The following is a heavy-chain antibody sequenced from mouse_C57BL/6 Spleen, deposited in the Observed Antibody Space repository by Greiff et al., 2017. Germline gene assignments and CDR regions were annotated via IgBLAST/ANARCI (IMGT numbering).Heavy chain of an antibody. CDR1: GYAFSSYW. CDR2: IYPGDGDT. D-gene: IGHD2-4*01. CDR3: ARGDYDGFAY. J-gene: IGHJ3*01. Sequence: VKVVESGAELVKPGASVKISCKASGYAFSSYWMNWVKQRPGKGLEWIGQIYPGDGDTNYNGKFKGKATLTADKSSSTAYMQLSSLTSEDSAVYFCARGDYDGFAYWGQGTLVTVSA. V-gene: IGHV1-80*01.